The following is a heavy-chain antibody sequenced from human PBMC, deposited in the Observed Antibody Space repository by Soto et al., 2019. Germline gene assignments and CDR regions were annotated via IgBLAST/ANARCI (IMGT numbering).Heavy chain of an antibody. CDR3: ASYPPNEIEYSSSSPHYYMDV. CDR2: IYYSGST. CDR1: GGSISSGGYY. D-gene: IGHD6-6*01. V-gene: IGHV4-31*03. Sequence: SETLSLTCTVSGGSISSGGYYWSWIRQHPGKGQEWIGYIYYSGSTYYNPSLKSRVTISVDTSKNQFSLKLRSVTAAVTAVYYCASYPPNEIEYSSSSPHYYMDVWGKGTTVTVSS. J-gene: IGHJ6*03.